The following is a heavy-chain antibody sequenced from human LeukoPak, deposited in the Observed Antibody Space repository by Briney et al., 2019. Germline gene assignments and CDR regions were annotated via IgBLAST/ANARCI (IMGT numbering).Heavy chain of an antibody. CDR1: GFTFSSYG. V-gene: IGHV3-33*06. Sequence: GGSLRLSCAASGFTFSSYGMHWVRQAPGKGLEWVAVIWYDGSNKYYADSVKGRFTISRDNSKNTLYLQMNSLRAEDTAVYYCAKDRQLHDYGSNSYYFDYWGQGTLVTVSS. CDR2: IWYDGSNK. D-gene: IGHD4-23*01. CDR3: AKDRQLHDYGSNSYYFDY. J-gene: IGHJ4*02.